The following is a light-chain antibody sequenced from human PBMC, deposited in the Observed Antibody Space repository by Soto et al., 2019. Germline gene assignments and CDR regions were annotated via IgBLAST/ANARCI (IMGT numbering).Light chain of an antibody. CDR2: DVS. CDR3: SSYTSSSLYV. Sequence: QPVLTQPASVSGSPGQSITISCTGTSSDVGGYKYVSWYQQYPGKAPKLMIYDVSNRPSGVSNRFSGSKSGNTASLTISGLQAEDEADYYCSSYTSSSLYVFGTGTKVTVL. CDR1: SSDVGGYKY. V-gene: IGLV2-14*01. J-gene: IGLJ1*01.